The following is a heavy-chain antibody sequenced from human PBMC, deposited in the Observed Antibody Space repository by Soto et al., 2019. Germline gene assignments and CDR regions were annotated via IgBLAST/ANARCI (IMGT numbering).Heavy chain of an antibody. J-gene: IGHJ4*02. CDR1: GSSNSSGRYS. Sequence: PSATLSLTCAVSGSSNSSGRYSWSWIRQPPGKGLEWVGYIFHSGSTYYNPSLKSRVTISVDRSTNQFSLKLSSVTAADTAVHYCARSASTVTTLDYWGQGTLVTVSS. V-gene: IGHV4-30-2*01. CDR2: IFHSGST. CDR3: ARSASTVTTLDY. D-gene: IGHD1-1*01.